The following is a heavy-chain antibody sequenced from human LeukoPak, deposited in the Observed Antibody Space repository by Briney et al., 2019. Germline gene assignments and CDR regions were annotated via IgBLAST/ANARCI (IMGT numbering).Heavy chain of an antibody. D-gene: IGHD2-2*02. V-gene: IGHV3-23*01. CDR3: AKDKEPRAYCSSTSCYRGLDY. CDR2: ISGRGGST. Sequence: PGGSLRLSCAASGFTFSSYAMSWVRQAPGKGVEGGSAISGRGGSTYYADSVKGRFTSSRDNSKNTLYLQMNSLRAEDTAVYYCAKDKEPRAYCSSTSCYRGLDYWGQGTLVTVSS. J-gene: IGHJ4*02. CDR1: GFTFSSYA.